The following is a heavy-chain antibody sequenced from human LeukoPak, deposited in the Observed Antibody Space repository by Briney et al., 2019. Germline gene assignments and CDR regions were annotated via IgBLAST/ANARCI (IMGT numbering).Heavy chain of an antibody. J-gene: IGHJ6*02. V-gene: IGHV4-59*08. CDR3: ARLLGSGSGYYYYYYYGMDV. D-gene: IGHD3-22*01. Sequence: PSETLSLTCTGSGGSISSYYWSWIRQPPGKGLEWIGYIYYSGSTNYNPSLKSRVTISVDTSKNQFSLKLSSVTAADTAVYYCARLLGSGSGYYYYYYYGMDVWGQGTTVTVSS. CDR1: GGSISSYY. CDR2: IYYSGST.